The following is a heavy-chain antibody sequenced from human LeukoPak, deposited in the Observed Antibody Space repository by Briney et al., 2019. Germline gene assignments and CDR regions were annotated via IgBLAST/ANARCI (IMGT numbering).Heavy chain of an antibody. D-gene: IGHD3-22*01. CDR1: GGTFSSYA. V-gene: IGHV1-69*06. J-gene: IGHJ6*03. CDR2: IIPIFGTA. CDR3: ARDYYYDSSGYYYYYYYMDV. Sequence: SVKVSCKASGGTFSSYAISWVRQAPGQGLEWMGGIIPIFGTANYAQKFQGRVTITADKSTSTAYMELSSLRSEDTAVYYCARDYYYDSSGYYYYYYYMDVWGKGTTVTVSS.